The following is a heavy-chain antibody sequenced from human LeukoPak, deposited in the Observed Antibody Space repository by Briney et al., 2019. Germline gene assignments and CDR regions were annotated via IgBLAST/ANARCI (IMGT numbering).Heavy chain of an antibody. CDR1: GGTFSSYA. CDR3: ARGTPGYCSGGSCYSYMDV. Sequence: ASVKVSCKASGGTFSSYAISWVRQAPGQGLEWMGRIIPIFGTANYAQKFQGRVTITADESTSTAYMELSSLRSEDTAVYYCARGTPGYCSGGSCYSYMDVWGKGTTVTVSS. J-gene: IGHJ6*03. D-gene: IGHD2-15*01. CDR2: IIPIFGTA. V-gene: IGHV1-69*15.